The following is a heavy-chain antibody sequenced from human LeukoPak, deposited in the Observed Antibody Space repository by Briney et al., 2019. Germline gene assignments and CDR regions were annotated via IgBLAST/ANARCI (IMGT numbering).Heavy chain of an antibody. CDR2: IKQDGSEK. CDR1: GFTFSSYA. V-gene: IGHV3-7*01. D-gene: IGHD2-15*01. Sequence: GRSLTLSCAASGFTFSSYAMHWVRQAPGKGLEWVANIKQDGSEKYYVDSVKGRFTISRDNAKNSLYLQMNSLRAEDTAVYYCSRPGYCSGDTCYVAFDIWGQGIMVTVSS. CDR3: SRPGYCSGDTCYVAFDI. J-gene: IGHJ3*02.